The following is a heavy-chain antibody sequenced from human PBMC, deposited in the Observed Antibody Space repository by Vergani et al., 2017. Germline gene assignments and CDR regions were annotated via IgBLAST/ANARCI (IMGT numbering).Heavy chain of an antibody. J-gene: IGHJ6*02. CDR3: ARELSYYYGSGSDDYNPYYYEGMDV. D-gene: IGHD3-10*01. Sequence: QVQLQESGPGLVKPSETLSLTCTVSGYSLSSGYYWGWVRQPPGKGLEWIGSIYHSGSTYYNPSLKSRVTISVDTSKNQFSLKLSSVTAADTAVYYCARELSYYYGSGSDDYNPYYYEGMDVWGPGTTVTVSS. V-gene: IGHV4-38-2*02. CDR1: GYSLSSGYY. CDR2: IYHSGST.